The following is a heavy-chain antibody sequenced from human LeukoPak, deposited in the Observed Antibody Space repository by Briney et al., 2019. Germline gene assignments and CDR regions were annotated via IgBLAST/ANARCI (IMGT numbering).Heavy chain of an antibody. J-gene: IGHJ4*02. Sequence: PGGSLRLSCAASGFTFSSYDMHWVRQATGKGLEWVSAIGTAGDTYYPGSVKGRFTISRENAKNSLYLQMNSLRAGDTAVYYCARGGTGSYGGGFDYWGQGTLVTVSS. CDR3: ARGGTGSYGGGFDY. D-gene: IGHD1-26*01. CDR2: IGTAGDT. V-gene: IGHV3-13*01. CDR1: GFTFSSYD.